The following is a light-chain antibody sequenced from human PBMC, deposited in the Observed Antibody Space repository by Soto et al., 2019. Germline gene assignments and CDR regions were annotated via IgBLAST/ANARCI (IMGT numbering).Light chain of an antibody. Sequence: QSVLTQPPSASGSPGQSVTISCTGTSSDVGGYKYVSWYQQHPGKAPKLMIYEVSKRPSGVPDRFSGSKSGNTASLTVSGLQAEDEDDYYCSSYAGSILGVFGGGTKLTVL. J-gene: IGLJ3*02. CDR2: EVS. CDR1: SSDVGGYKY. CDR3: SSYAGSILGV. V-gene: IGLV2-8*01.